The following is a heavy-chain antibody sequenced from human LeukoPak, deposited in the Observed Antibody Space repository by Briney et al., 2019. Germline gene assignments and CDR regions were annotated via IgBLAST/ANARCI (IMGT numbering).Heavy chain of an antibody. J-gene: IGHJ6*03. V-gene: IGHV1-24*01. CDR1: GYTLTELS. D-gene: IGHD3-10*01. Sequence: ASVKVSCKVSGYTLTELSMHWVRQAPGKGLEWMGGFDPEDGETIYAQKFQGRVTITADESTSTAYMELSSLRSEDTAVYYCAKGEYYYGSGSRRNYYYYMDVWGKGTTVTISS. CDR3: AKGEYYYGSGSRRNYYYYMDV. CDR2: FDPEDGET.